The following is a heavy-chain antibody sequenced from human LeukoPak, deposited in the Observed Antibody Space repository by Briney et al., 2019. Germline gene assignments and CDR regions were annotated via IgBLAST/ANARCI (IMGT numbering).Heavy chain of an antibody. CDR3: AREYYYDYVWGHDY. CDR1: GFTFRSYA. J-gene: IGHJ4*02. V-gene: IGHV3-30*04. Sequence: PGGSLRLSCAASGFTFRSYAMHWVRQAPGKGLEWEAAISYDGSNKKYADSVKGRFTISRDNSKNTLYLQMNSLRSEDTAVYYCAREYYYDYVWGHDYWGQGTLVTVSS. D-gene: IGHD3-16*01. CDR2: ISYDGSNK.